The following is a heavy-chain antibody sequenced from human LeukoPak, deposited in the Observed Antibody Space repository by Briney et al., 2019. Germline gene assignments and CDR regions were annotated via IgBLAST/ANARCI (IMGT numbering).Heavy chain of an antibody. CDR1: GFTFGTYS. CDR3: ASYPSAYDRRRPNTDY. J-gene: IGHJ4*02. D-gene: IGHD5-12*01. CDR2: ISSSSTYI. V-gene: IGHV3-21*01. Sequence: GGSLRLSCAASGFTFGTYSMNWVRQAPGKGLEWVSSISSSSTYIYYADSVKGRFTTSRENAKNSLYLQMNSLRAEDTAVYYCASYPSAYDRRRPNTDYWGQGTLVTASS.